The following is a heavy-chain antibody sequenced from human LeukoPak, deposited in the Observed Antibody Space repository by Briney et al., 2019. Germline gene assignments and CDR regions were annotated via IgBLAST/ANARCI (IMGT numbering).Heavy chain of an antibody. CDR1: GGSISSSAFY. Sequence: SETLSLTCTVSGGSISSSAFYWAWIRQPPGKGLEWIGSVYYSGTTYYNPSLKSRVTISVDTSKNQFSLKLSSVTAADTAVYYCVRRVRYFGQNDYWGQGTLVTVSS. CDR2: VYYSGTT. CDR3: VRRVRYFGQNDY. J-gene: IGHJ4*02. V-gene: IGHV4-39*01. D-gene: IGHD3-9*01.